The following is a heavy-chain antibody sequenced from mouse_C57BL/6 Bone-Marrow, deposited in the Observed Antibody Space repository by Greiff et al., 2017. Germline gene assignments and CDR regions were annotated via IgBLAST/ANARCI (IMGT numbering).Heavy chain of an antibody. D-gene: IGHD1-1*01. V-gene: IGHV1-52*01. CDR2: IDPSDSET. CDR1: GYTFTSYW. Sequence: VQLQQPGAELVRPGSSVKLSCKASGYTFTSYWMHWVKQRPIQGLEWIGNIDPSDSETHYNQKFKDKATLTVDKSSSTAYMQLSSLTSEDSAVYYCARYRVYYGSSYDAMDYWGQGTSVTVSS. CDR3: ARYRVYYGSSYDAMDY. J-gene: IGHJ4*01.